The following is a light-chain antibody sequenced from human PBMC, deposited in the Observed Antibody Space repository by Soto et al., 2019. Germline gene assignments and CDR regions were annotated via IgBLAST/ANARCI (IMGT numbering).Light chain of an antibody. CDR3: QQYNYWPKT. J-gene: IGKJ1*01. CDR1: QSVSSY. CDR2: DAS. V-gene: IGKV3-11*01. Sequence: EIVLTQSPATLSLSPGERATLSCRASQSVSSYLAWYQQKPGQAPRLLIYDASNRATGIPARFSGSESGTEFTLTISSLQSEDFAVYYCQQYNYWPKTFGQGTKWIS.